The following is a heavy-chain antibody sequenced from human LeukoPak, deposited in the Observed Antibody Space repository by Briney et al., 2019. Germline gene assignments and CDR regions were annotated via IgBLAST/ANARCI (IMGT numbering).Heavy chain of an antibody. V-gene: IGHV3-53*01. CDR2: IYSGGNT. Sequence: GGSLRLSCAASGFTVSSNYMSWVRQAPGKGLEWVSVIYSGGNTYHADSVKGRFTISRDNSKNTLYLQMNSLRAEDTAVYYCARDNGSSWSDALDIWGQGTMVTVSS. J-gene: IGHJ3*02. CDR3: ARDNGSSWSDALDI. CDR1: GFTVSSNY. D-gene: IGHD6-13*01.